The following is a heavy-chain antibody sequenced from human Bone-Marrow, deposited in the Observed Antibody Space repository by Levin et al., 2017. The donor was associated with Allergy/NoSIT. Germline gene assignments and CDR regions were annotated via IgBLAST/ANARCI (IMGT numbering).Heavy chain of an antibody. J-gene: IGHJ4*02. Sequence: SLKISCVASGFNFDDFVMHWVRRAPGKGLEWVSGISWNGGSIGYAASVKGRFTISRDNAKKSLYLQMNTLRADDTAWYYCGKVIRDSEWSSAPDFDYRGQGTLVTVSS. CDR2: ISWNGGSI. V-gene: IGHV3-9*01. CDR1: GFNFDDFV. CDR3: GKVIRDSEWSSAPDFDY. D-gene: IGHD3-3*01.